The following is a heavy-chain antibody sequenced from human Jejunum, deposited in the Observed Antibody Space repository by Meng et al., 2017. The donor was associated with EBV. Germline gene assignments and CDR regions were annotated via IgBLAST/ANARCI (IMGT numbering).Heavy chain of an antibody. J-gene: IGHJ4*02. D-gene: IGHD6-19*01. CDR3: ARASGYSTGWYPDY. Sequence: QVQLQESGPRLVKPSGXLSLTCNVSGGSIRSYYWSWLRQSPGKGLEWIGYIYHSGSTYHNPSLKSRVTISVDTDKNQFSLTLSAVTAADTGVYFCARASGYSTGWYPDYWGQGLLVTVSS. V-gene: IGHV4-59*01. CDR2: IYHSGST. CDR1: GGSIRSYY.